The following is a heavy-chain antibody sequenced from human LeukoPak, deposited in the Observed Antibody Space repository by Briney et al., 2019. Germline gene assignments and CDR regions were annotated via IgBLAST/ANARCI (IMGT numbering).Heavy chain of an antibody. Sequence: GGSLRLSCTASGFTFCDYAMSWVRQAPGKGLEWVGFIRTKAYGGTTEYAASVKNKFTISRDDSKSIAYLQMNSLKTEDTAVYFCTRVLVRTTDYYFDYWGQGTLVTVSS. CDR3: TRVLVRTTDYYFDY. CDR1: GFTFCDYA. D-gene: IGHD4-11*01. CDR2: IRTKAYGGTT. J-gene: IGHJ4*02. V-gene: IGHV3-49*04.